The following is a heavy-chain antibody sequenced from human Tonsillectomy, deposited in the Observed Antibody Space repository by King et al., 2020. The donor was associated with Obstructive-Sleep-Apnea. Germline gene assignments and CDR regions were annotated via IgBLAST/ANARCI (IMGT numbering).Heavy chain of an antibody. J-gene: IGHJ4*02. CDR1: GFIFSDHN. Sequence: QLVQSGGGLVQPGGSLRLSCAASGFIFSDHNMDWVRQAPGKGLEWVARVGNKPNSYITHYAASVKGRFTISRDDSKNSLYLQMNSLKTEDTAVYYCARELRRRLHLHYWGQGTLVTVPS. CDR3: ARELRRRLHLHY. V-gene: IGHV3-72*01. CDR2: VGNKPNSYIT. D-gene: IGHD4-11*01.